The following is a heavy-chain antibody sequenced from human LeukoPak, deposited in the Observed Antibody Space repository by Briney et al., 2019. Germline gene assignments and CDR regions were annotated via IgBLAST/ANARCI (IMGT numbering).Heavy chain of an antibody. V-gene: IGHV4-34*01. CDR1: GGSFSGYY. CDR3: ARVVAGPKYYYDSSGYYYYFDY. CDR2: INHSGST. D-gene: IGHD3-22*01. Sequence: SETLSLTCAVYGGSFSGYYWSWIRQPPGKGLEWIGEINHSGSTNYNPSLKSRVTISVDTSKNQFSLKLSSVTAADTAVYYCARVVAGPKYYYDSSGYYYYFDYWGQGTLVTVSS. J-gene: IGHJ4*02.